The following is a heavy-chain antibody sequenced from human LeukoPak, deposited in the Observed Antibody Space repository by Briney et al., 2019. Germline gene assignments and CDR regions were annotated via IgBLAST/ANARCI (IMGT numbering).Heavy chain of an antibody. V-gene: IGHV4-39*01. CDR3: GRQYGDYFDY. CDR2: IYYSGST. CDR1: GGSITSSSYY. Sequence: TSETLSLTCTVSGGSITSSSYYWGSLRQPPGKGLEWIGSIYYSGSTYHNPSLKSRVTISVDTSKNQFSLKLSSVTAAHTAVYYCGRQYGDYFDYWGQGTLVTVSS. J-gene: IGHJ4*02. D-gene: IGHD4-17*01.